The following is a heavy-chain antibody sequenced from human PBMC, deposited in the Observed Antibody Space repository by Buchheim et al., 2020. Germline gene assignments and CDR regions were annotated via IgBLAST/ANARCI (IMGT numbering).Heavy chain of an antibody. CDR3: ARGGYGDPVDY. Sequence: QVRLQESGPGLVKPSGTLSLTCTVSGASISSSNWWTWVRQPPGKGLEWIGEIYHSGSIKYNPSLNSRVTISVDKSKNQFSLKLDSVTAANTAVYYCARGGYGDPVDYWGQGT. J-gene: IGHJ4*02. V-gene: IGHV4-4*02. D-gene: IGHD4-17*01. CDR2: IYHSGSI. CDR1: GASISSSNW.